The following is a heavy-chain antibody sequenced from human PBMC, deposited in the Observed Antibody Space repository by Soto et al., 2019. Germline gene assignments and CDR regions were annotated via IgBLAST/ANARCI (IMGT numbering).Heavy chain of an antibody. Sequence: PSETLSLTCSVSGGSINSGDYYWWWIRQSPGKGLEWIGYIYYSGSTYYNPSLKSRSTISIDTSKNQFFLDVDSVTAADTAVYYCARLYTGYEAFDYWGQGTLVTVYS. CDR1: GGSINSGDYY. CDR3: ARLYTGYEAFDY. J-gene: IGHJ4*02. D-gene: IGHD5-12*01. CDR2: IYYSGST. V-gene: IGHV4-30-4*01.